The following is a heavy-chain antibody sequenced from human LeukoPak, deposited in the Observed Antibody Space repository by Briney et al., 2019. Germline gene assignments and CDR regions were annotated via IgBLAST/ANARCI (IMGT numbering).Heavy chain of an antibody. V-gene: IGHV5-51*01. CDR1: GYSFTSYW. CDR2: IYPGDSDT. CDR3: ARLEAVAATGNWFDP. D-gene: IGHD6-19*01. J-gene: IGHJ5*02. Sequence: GESLKISCKGSGYSFTSYWIGWVRQMPGKGLEWMGIIYPGDSDTRYSPSFQGQVTISADKSISTAYLQWSSLKASDTAMYYCARLEAVAATGNWFDPWGQGTLVTVSS.